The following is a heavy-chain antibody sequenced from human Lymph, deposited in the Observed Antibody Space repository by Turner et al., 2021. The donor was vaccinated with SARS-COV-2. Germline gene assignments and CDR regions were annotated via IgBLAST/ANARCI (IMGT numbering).Heavy chain of an antibody. J-gene: IGHJ6*02. Sequence: QVPLVESGGGLVKPGGSLRLSCAASGFTLSDYYMGWIRQAPGKGLEWVSYISSSSIYTNYADSVKGRFSISRDNAKNSLYLQVNSLRAEDTAVYYCARPNGQYSYYGMDIWGQGTTVTVSS. V-gene: IGHV3-11*06. CDR3: ARPNGQYSYYGMDI. CDR1: GFTLSDYY. CDR2: ISSSSIYT.